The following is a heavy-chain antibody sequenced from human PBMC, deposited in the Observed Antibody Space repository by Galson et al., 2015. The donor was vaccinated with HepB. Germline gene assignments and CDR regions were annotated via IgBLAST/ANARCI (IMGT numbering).Heavy chain of an antibody. CDR1: GGTFSSYA. D-gene: IGHD2-15*01. CDR2: VIPMLGIG. J-gene: IGHJ6*03. Sequence: SVKVSCKASGGTFSSYAIRWVRQAPGQGLEWMGGVIPMLGIGNYAQQFQGRVTITADKSTSIAYMDLGSLRSEDTAVYYCARELGCSGRSCNAGYQYMDVWGKGTTVTVSS. V-gene: IGHV1-69*10. CDR3: ARELGCSGRSCNAGYQYMDV.